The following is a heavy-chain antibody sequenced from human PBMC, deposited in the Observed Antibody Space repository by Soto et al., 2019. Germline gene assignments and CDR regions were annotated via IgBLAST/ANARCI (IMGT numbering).Heavy chain of an antibody. CDR3: ARTDLKYYDSSGYYYAREGGACDI. Sequence: SVTLSLTCPVAGGSVSSGRYYWSWIRKPRGKGLEWIWYIYYSGSTNYNPSLKSRVTISVDTSKNQFSLKLSSVTAADTAVYYCARTDLKYYDSSGYYYAREGGACDIWGQGTMVTVS. CDR2: IYYSGST. J-gene: IGHJ3*02. CDR1: GGSVSSGRYY. V-gene: IGHV4-61*01. D-gene: IGHD3-22*01.